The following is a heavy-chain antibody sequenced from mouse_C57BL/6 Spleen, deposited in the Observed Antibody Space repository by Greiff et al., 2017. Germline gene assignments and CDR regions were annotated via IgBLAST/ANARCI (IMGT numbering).Heavy chain of an antibody. Sequence: QVQLQQSGAELARPGASVKMSCKASGYTFTSYRMHWVKQRPGQGLEWIGYINPSRGYTKYNQKFKDKATLTADKSSSTAYMQLSSLTSEDSAVYYCARSYSYDLAWFADWGKGTLVTVSA. CDR1: GYTFTSYR. V-gene: IGHV1-4*01. CDR2: INPSRGYT. J-gene: IGHJ3*01. D-gene: IGHD2-12*01. CDR3: ARSYSYDLAWFAD.